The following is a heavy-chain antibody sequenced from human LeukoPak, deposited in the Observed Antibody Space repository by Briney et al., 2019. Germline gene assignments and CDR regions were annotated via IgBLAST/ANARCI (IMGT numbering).Heavy chain of an antibody. CDR2: ISGSGGST. D-gene: IGHD3-22*01. CDR1: GFTFSSYA. Sequence: GGSVRLSCAASGFTFSSYAMSWARQAPGKGLEWVPGISGSGGSTYYADSVKGRFTISRDNSKNTLYLQMTSLRAEDTAVYYCAKDQVWIVVGSFDYWGQGPLVTVSS. J-gene: IGHJ4*02. CDR3: AKDQVWIVVGSFDY. V-gene: IGHV3-23*01.